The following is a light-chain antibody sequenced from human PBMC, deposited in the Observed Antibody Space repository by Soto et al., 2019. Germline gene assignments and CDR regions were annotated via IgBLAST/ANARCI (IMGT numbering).Light chain of an antibody. CDR1: QRVNIN. J-gene: IGKJ1*01. CDR2: RTS. Sequence: VAMSHTPVTLSVSPGEIATLSFRAIQRVNINLAWYQQKPGQAPRLLMFRTSSRATGFPARFSGGGSGTDFTLTISRLQSEDFAVYYCQQYNNWPRTLGQGTKVDIK. CDR3: QQYNNWPRT. V-gene: IGKV3-15*01.